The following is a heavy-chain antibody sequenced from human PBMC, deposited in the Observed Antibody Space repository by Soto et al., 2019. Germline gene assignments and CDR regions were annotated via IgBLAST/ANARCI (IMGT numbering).Heavy chain of an antibody. Sequence: SETLSLTCAVYGGSFSGYYWSWIRQPPGKGLEWIGEINHSGSTNYNPSLKSRVTISVDTSKNQFSLKLSSVTAADTAVYYCARGGRGVMSYYYYGMDVWGQGTTVTV. V-gene: IGHV4-34*01. D-gene: IGHD2-15*01. J-gene: IGHJ6*02. CDR1: GGSFSGYY. CDR3: ARGGRGVMSYYYYGMDV. CDR2: INHSGST.